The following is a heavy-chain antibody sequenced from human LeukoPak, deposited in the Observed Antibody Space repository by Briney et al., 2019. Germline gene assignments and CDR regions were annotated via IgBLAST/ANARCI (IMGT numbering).Heavy chain of an antibody. CDR2: IYSGGST. CDR3: ARSCIGVAGC. J-gene: IGHJ4*02. V-gene: IGHV3-66*01. D-gene: IGHD6-19*01. Sequence: GGSLRLPCAASGFTVSSNYMRWVRQAPGKGLEWVSVIYSGGSTYYADSVKGRFSISRDNSKNTVYLQMNSLRAEDTAVYYCARSCIGVAGCWGQGTLVTVSS. CDR1: GFTVSSNY.